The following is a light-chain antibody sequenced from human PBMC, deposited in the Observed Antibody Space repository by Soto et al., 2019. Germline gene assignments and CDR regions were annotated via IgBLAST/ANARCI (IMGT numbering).Light chain of an antibody. CDR2: AAS. CDR1: QSITTY. Sequence: DIQMTQSPSSLSASVGDRVTITCRASQSITTYLNWYRQKPGKAPKLLIYAASSLQSGVPSRFSGSGSETEFTLSISSLQPEDFATYYCQQYNSYWTFGQGTNVEIK. J-gene: IGKJ1*01. V-gene: IGKV1-39*01. CDR3: QQYNSYWT.